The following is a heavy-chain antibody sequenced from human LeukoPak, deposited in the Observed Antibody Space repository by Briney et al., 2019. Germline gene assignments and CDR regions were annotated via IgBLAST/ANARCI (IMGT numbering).Heavy chain of an antibody. J-gene: IGHJ6*02. CDR2: ISYDGSNK. CDR1: GFTFSSYA. CDR3: ARDTLYYDILTGYRYYYYGMDV. Sequence: GGSLRLSCAASGFTFSSYAMHWVRQAPGKGLEWVAVISYDGSNKYYADSVKSRFTISRDNSKNTLYLQMNSLRAEDTAVYYCARDTLYYDILTGYRYYYYGMDVWGQGTTVTVSS. D-gene: IGHD3-9*01. V-gene: IGHV3-30-3*01.